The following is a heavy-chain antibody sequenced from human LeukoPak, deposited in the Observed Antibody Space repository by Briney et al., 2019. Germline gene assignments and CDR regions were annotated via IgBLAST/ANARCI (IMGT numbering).Heavy chain of an antibody. CDR1: GFTFSSYS. D-gene: IGHD1-26*01. Sequence: PGGSLRLSCAASGFTFSSYSMNWVRQAPGKGLEWVSSISSSSSYIYYADSVKGRFTISRDNAKNSLYLQMNSLRAEDTAVYYCARLSVSYQYYFDYWGQGTLVTVSS. CDR3: ARLSVSYQYYFDY. J-gene: IGHJ4*02. V-gene: IGHV3-21*01. CDR2: ISSSSSYI.